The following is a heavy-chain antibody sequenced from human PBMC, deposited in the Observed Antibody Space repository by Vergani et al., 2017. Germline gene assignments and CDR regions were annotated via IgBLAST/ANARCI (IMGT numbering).Heavy chain of an antibody. CDR1: GGTFSSYA. CDR2: IIPIPCTA. CDR3: ARDQEFDVYSNYVIDY. Sequence: QVQLVQSGAEVKKPGSSVKVSCKASGGTFSSYAISWVRQAPGQGIEWMGRIIPIPCTANYAQKLQGRVTITADESTSTAYMELSRLRSEDTAVYYCARDQEFDVYSNYVIDYWGQGTLVTVSS. V-gene: IGHV1-69*11. D-gene: IGHD4-11*01. J-gene: IGHJ4*02.